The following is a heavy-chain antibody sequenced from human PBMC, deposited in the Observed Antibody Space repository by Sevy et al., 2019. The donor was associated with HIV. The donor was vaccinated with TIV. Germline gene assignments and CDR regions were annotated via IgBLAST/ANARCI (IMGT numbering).Heavy chain of an antibody. J-gene: IGHJ5*02. Sequence: GGSLRLSCAASGFTFSSYWMSWVRQAPGKGLEWVANIKQDGSEKYYVDSVKGRFTISGDNAKNSLYLQMNSPRAEDTAVYYCASPGGKGFDPWGQGTLVTVSS. CDR1: GFTFSSYW. D-gene: IGHD3-16*01. V-gene: IGHV3-7*03. CDR2: IKQDGSEK. CDR3: ASPGGKGFDP.